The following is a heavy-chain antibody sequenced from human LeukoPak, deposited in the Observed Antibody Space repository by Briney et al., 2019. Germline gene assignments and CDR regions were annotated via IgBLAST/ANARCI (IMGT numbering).Heavy chain of an antibody. CDR1: GFTFSSYG. Sequence: GGSLRLSCAASGFTFSSYGMHWVRQAPGKGLEWVAFTRYDGSNKYYADSVKGRFTISRDNSKNTLYLQMNSLRAEDTAVYYCACPPEDDILTGYSYWGQGTLVTVSS. D-gene: IGHD3-9*01. J-gene: IGHJ4*02. CDR3: ACPPEDDILTGYSY. CDR2: TRYDGSNK. V-gene: IGHV3-30*02.